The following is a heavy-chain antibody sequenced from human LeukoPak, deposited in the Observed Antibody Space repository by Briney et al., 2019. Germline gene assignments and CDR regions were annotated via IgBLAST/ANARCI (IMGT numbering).Heavy chain of an antibody. Sequence: GASVKVSCKASGYAFTNYGISWVRQAPGQGLEWMGWISAYNGNTNYAQKFQGRVTMTTDTSTSTAYMELRSLRSDDTAVYYCARDDANYVSAFDYWGQGTLVTVSS. J-gene: IGHJ4*02. D-gene: IGHD4/OR15-4a*01. CDR3: ARDDANYVSAFDY. CDR2: ISAYNGNT. CDR1: GYAFTNYG. V-gene: IGHV1-18*01.